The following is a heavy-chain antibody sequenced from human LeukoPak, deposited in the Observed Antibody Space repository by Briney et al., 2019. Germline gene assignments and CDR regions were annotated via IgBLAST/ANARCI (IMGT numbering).Heavy chain of an antibody. CDR2: ISYDGSNE. Sequence: GGPLRLSCAASGFTFSSYGMHWVRQAPGKGLEWVAVISYDGSNEYYADSVKGRFTISRDNSKNTLYLQMNSLRAEDTAVYYCARDRSVAGFDYWGQGTLVTVSS. J-gene: IGHJ4*02. CDR3: ARDRSVAGFDY. CDR1: GFTFSSYG. V-gene: IGHV3-30*19. D-gene: IGHD6-19*01.